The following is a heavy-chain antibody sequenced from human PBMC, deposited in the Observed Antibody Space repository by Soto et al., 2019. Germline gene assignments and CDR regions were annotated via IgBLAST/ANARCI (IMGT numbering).Heavy chain of an antibody. CDR1: GFTLSSYW. CDR2: IKRDGSNK. J-gene: IGHJ3*02. Sequence: GGSLRLSCAASGFTLSSYWMTWVRQAPGKGLEWVANIKRDGSNKYYADSVKGRFTISRDNSKDTLYLQMNSLRAEDAALYNCARDPFLDCIGGSCYSKYGFDIWGQGTMVTVSS. D-gene: IGHD2-15*01. CDR3: ARDPFLDCIGGSCYSKYGFDI. V-gene: IGHV3-7*01.